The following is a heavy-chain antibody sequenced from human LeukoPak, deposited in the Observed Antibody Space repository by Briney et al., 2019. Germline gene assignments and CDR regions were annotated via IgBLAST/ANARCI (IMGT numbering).Heavy chain of an antibody. D-gene: IGHD6-13*01. J-gene: IGHJ5*02. CDR2: INPSGGST. CDR3: ARDPVYSSSWSLYNWFDP. V-gene: IGHV1-46*01. Sequence: ASVKVSCKASGYTFTSYGISWVRQAPGQGLEWMGIINPSGGSTSYAQKFQGRVTMTRDMSTSTVYMGLSSLRSEDTAVYYCARDPVYSSSWSLYNWFDPWGQGTLVTVSS. CDR1: GYTFTSYG.